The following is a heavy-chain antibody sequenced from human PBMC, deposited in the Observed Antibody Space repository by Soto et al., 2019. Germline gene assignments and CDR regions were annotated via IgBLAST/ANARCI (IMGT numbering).Heavy chain of an antibody. CDR2: IIPIFGTA. J-gene: IGHJ4*02. Sequence: SVKVSCKASGGTFSSYAISWVRQAPGQGLEWMGGIIPIFGTANYGQKFQGRVTITADKSTSTAYMELSSLRSEDTAVYYCARGPPLVKTTGYSSSWYLDYWGQGTLVTV. D-gene: IGHD6-13*01. CDR3: ARGPPLVKTTGYSSSWYLDY. CDR1: GGTFSSYA. V-gene: IGHV1-69*06.